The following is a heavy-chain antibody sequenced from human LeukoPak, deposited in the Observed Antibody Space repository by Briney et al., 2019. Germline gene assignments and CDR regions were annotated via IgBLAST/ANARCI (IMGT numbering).Heavy chain of an antibody. V-gene: IGHV4-59*01. J-gene: IGHJ5*02. CDR3: AREYAPIVVVPAAQWAHWFDP. CDR2: IYYSGTT. CDR1: GGSINSYY. D-gene: IGHD2-2*01. Sequence: SETLSLTCTVSGGSINSYYWSWIRQPPGEGLEWIGNIYYSGTTSYNPSLESRVTISVDTSKNQFSLKLSSVTAADTAVYYCAREYAPIVVVPAAQWAHWFDPWGQGTLVTVSS.